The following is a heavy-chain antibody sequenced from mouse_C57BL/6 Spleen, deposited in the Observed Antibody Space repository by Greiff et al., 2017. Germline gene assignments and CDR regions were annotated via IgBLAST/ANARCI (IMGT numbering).Heavy chain of an antibody. CDR1: GFSFNTYA. CDR2: IRSKSNNYAT. D-gene: IGHD1-1*01. J-gene: IGHJ4*01. CDR3: VRDYYYGSKAYAMDY. V-gene: IGHV10-1*01. Sequence: EVKLQESGGGLVQPKGSLKLSCAASGFSFNTYAMNWVRQAPGKGLEWVARIRSKSNNYATYYADSVKDRFTISRDDSESMLYLQMNNLKTEDTAMYYCVRDYYYGSKAYAMDYWGQGTSVTVSS.